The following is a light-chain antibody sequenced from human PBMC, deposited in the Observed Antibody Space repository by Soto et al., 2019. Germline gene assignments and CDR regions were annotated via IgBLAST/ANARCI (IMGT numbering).Light chain of an antibody. CDR2: AVS. CDR3: SSYTSDSSYV. V-gene: IGLV2-14*01. Sequence: QSALTQPASVSGSPVQSITISFTVTSSDVGLYDYVSWYQQHPGKAPQLMIYAVSNRPSGVSNRFSASKSGNTASLFISGLQAEDEADYYCSSYTSDSSYVFGSGTRSPS. CDR1: SSDVGLYDY. J-gene: IGLJ1*01.